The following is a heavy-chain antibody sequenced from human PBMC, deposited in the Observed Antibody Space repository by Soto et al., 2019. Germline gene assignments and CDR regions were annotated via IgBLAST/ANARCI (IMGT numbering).Heavy chain of an antibody. CDR1: GFTFSNYG. Sequence: QIQLVESGGGVVQPGRSLRLSCAASGFTFSNYGMHWVRQAPGKGLEWVEHIWYDGSHKYYADSVKGRFTIAGDNSKNTLYLQMAGLRAEATAVYYCATEYNADHALDYWCQGTLVTVSS. D-gene: IGHD1-1*01. CDR3: ATEYNADHALDY. J-gene: IGHJ4*02. CDR2: IWYDGSHK. V-gene: IGHV3-33*01.